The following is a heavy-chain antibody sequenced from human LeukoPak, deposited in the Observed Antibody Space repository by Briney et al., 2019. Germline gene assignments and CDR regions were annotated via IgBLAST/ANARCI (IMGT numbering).Heavy chain of an antibody. V-gene: IGHV3-48*04. CDR2: ISSSSSTI. D-gene: IGHD3-22*01. CDR1: GFTFSSYN. CDR3: ARRYYYDSSGYSGGDY. J-gene: IGHJ4*02. Sequence: GGSLRLSCAASGFTFSSYNMNWVRQAPGKGLEWVSYISSSSSTIYYADSVKGRFTISRDNAKNSLYLQMNSLRAEDTALYYCARRYYYDSSGYSGGDYWGQGTLVTVSS.